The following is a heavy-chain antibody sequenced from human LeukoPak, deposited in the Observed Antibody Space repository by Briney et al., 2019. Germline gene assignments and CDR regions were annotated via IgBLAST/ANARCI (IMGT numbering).Heavy chain of an antibody. Sequence: SETLSLTCTVSGGSISGYHWSWLRQTAGKGLEGIGRLYTSGSTNYNPSLKSRVTMSVDTSRNQFSLKLTSVTAADTAVYYCARVGMAVAESFFDYWGQGTLVTVSS. J-gene: IGHJ4*02. V-gene: IGHV4-4*07. CDR3: ARVGMAVAESFFDY. CDR2: LYTSGST. CDR1: GGSISGYH. D-gene: IGHD6-19*01.